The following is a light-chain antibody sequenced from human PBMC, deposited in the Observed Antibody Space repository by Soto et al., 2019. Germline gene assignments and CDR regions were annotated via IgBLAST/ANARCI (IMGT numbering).Light chain of an antibody. CDR1: SSNIGGNY. CDR2: RND. CDR3: AAWDDSLSGVV. Sequence: QSVLTQPPSASGTPGQRVTISCSGSSSNIGGNYVFWYQQLPGTAPKLLIYRNDQRPSGVPDRFSGSKSGTSASLAISGLRSEDVADYYCAAWDDSLSGVVFGGGTKLTVL. V-gene: IGLV1-47*01. J-gene: IGLJ2*01.